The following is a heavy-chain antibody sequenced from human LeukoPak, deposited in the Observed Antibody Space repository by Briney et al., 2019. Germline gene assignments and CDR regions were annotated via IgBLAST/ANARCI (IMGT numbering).Heavy chain of an antibody. CDR3: AREGGYVWGSYRTFDY. D-gene: IGHD3-16*02. V-gene: IGHV4-34*01. J-gene: IGHJ4*02. Sequence: SSETLSLTCAVYGGSFSGYYWSWIRQPPGKGLEWIGEINHSGSTNYNPSLKSRVTISVDTSKNQFSLKLSSVTAADTAVYYCAREGGYVWGSYRTFDYWGQGTLVTVSS. CDR1: GGSFSGYY. CDR2: INHSGST.